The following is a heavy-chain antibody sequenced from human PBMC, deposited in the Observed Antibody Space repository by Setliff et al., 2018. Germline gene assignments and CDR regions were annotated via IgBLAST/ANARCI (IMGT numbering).Heavy chain of an antibody. CDR2: INWAGGTT. Sequence: GGSLRLSCEVSGFTFHDYGMHWVRQTPGKGLEWVSFINWAGGTTSYADSVKGRFTISRDNNKNSLYLQMNGLTPQDTGLYYCAKDRGRGGWHMNFDSWGRGTLVTVSS. CDR3: AKDRGRGGWHMNFDS. V-gene: IGHV3-43*01. J-gene: IGHJ4*01. D-gene: IGHD6-19*01. CDR1: GFTFHDYG.